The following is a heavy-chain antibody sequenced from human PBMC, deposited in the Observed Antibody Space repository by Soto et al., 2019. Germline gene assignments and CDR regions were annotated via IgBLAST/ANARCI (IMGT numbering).Heavy chain of an antibody. CDR2: ISYDGSNK. D-gene: IGHD5-12*01. V-gene: IGHV3-30-3*01. Sequence: QVQLVESGGGVVQPGRSLRLSCAASGFTFSNYAMHWVRQAPGKGLEWATVISYDGSNKEYADSVKGRFTISRDNSKNTLYLQMNSLSAEDAAVYYCASLGVATPRGLGDWGQGTLVTVSS. J-gene: IGHJ4*02. CDR3: ASLGVATPRGLGD. CDR1: GFTFSNYA.